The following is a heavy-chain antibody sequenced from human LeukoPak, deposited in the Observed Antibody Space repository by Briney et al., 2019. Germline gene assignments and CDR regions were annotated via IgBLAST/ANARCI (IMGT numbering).Heavy chain of an antibody. D-gene: IGHD3-9*01. CDR2: IYYSGST. Sequence: PSETLSLTCTVSGGSISSYYWSWIRRPPGKGLEWIGYIYYSGSTNYNPSLKSRVTISVDTSKNQFSLKLSSVTAADTAVYYCARGGGDILTGYSGWGQGTLVTVSS. CDR1: GGSISSYY. J-gene: IGHJ4*02. V-gene: IGHV4-59*01. CDR3: ARGGGDILTGYSG.